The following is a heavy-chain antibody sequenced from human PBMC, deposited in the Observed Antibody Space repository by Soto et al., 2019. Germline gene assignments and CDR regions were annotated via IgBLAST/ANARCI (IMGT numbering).Heavy chain of an antibody. CDR3: LRVVEAAPRHTDFDS. CDR1: GGSNDNSHSF. D-gene: IGHD3-22*01. Sequence: KTSETLSLTCDLAGGSNDNSHSFWGWIRQPPGKALEFIGSVYYSGGACYNASLKSRVTVSVDSSENQLSLRVNAVTAAETAVYYRLRVVEAAPRHTDFDSWGQGILVTVSS. J-gene: IGHJ4*02. V-gene: IGHV4-39*01. CDR2: VYYSGGA.